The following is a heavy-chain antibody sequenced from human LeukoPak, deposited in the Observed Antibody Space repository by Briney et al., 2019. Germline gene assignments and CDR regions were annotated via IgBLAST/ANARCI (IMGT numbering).Heavy chain of an antibody. CDR3: ARQGCSEYSSSYYFDY. V-gene: IGHV5-51*01. J-gene: IGHJ4*02. CDR1: GYSFTSYW. D-gene: IGHD6-6*01. Sequence: GGSLKISCEGSGYSFTSYWIGWVRQMPGKGLEWMGIIYPGDSDTRYSPSFQGQVTISADKSISTAYLQWSSLKASDTAMYYCARQGCSEYSSSYYFDYWGQGTLVTVSS. CDR2: IYPGDSDT.